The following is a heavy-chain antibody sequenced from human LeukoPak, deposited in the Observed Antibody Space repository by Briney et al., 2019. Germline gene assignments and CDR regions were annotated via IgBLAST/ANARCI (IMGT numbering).Heavy chain of an antibody. CDR2: IYHSGST. J-gene: IGHJ5*02. V-gene: IGHV4-38-2*02. CDR3: ARDLRNWFDP. Sequence: PSGTLSLTCTVSGYSISSGYYWGWIRQPPGKGLEWIGSIYHSGSTYYNPSLKSRVTISVDTSKNQFSLKLSSVTAADTAVYYCARDLRNWFDPWGQGTLVTVSS. CDR1: GYSISSGYY.